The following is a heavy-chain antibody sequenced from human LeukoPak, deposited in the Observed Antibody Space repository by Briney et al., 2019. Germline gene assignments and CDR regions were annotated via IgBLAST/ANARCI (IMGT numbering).Heavy chain of an antibody. Sequence: SETLSLTCAVYGGSFSGYYWSWIRQPPGKGLEWIGQINHSGSTNYNPSLKSRVTISVDTSKNQFSLKLSSVTAADTAVYYCATGRPSYYYDSSGYEFDPWGQGTLVTVSS. D-gene: IGHD3-22*01. CDR1: GGSFSGYY. CDR2: INHSGST. CDR3: ATGRPSYYYDSSGYEFDP. J-gene: IGHJ5*02. V-gene: IGHV4-34*01.